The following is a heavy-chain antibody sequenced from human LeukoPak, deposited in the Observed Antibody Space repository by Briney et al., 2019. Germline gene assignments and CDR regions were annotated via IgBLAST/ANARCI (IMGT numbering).Heavy chain of an antibody. CDR2: ISSSGSTI. CDR1: GFTFSDYY. Sequence: GGSLRLSCAASGFTFSDYYMSWIGQAPGKGLEWVSYISSSGSTIYYADSVKGRFTISRDNAKNSLYLQMNSLRAEDTAVYYCARDSNDFWSGHLDYWGQGTLVTVSS. CDR3: ARDSNDFWSGHLDY. J-gene: IGHJ4*02. V-gene: IGHV3-11*04. D-gene: IGHD3-3*01.